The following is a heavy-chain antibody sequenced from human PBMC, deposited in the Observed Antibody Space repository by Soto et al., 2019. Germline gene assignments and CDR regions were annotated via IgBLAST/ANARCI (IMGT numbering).Heavy chain of an antibody. V-gene: IGHV3-23*01. D-gene: IGHD2-15*01. CDR1: GFTFSSYV. J-gene: IGHJ4*02. Sequence: EVQLLDSGGGSVQPGGSLRLSSAASGFTFSSYVMRWVRQAPGKGLEWVSSISGSGGSTYYTDSVKGRFTISRDNSKNTLYLQMNSLRAEDTAVYFCARGYCSGDTCYHIDYWGQGTLVTVSS. CDR2: ISGSGGST. CDR3: ARGYCSGDTCYHIDY.